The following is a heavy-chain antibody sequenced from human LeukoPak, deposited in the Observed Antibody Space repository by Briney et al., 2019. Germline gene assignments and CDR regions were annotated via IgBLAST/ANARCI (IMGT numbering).Heavy chain of an antibody. CDR1: GFTFSSYS. J-gene: IGHJ4*02. Sequence: PGGSLSLSWAASGFTFSSYSMNWVRKAPGRGLEWVSSISSSSSYIYYADSVKGRFTISRDNAKNSLYLQMNSLRAEDTAVYYCASRLGYCSSTSCQKPIDYWGQGTLVTVSS. D-gene: IGHD2-2*01. CDR2: ISSSSSYI. V-gene: IGHV3-21*01. CDR3: ASRLGYCSSTSCQKPIDY.